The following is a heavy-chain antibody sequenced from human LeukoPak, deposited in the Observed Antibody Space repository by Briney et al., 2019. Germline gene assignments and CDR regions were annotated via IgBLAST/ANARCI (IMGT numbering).Heavy chain of an antibody. J-gene: IGHJ6*03. CDR1: GGSISSYY. CDR2: IYTSGST. CDR3: ARDGGFFDYYYYYYMDV. Sequence: PSETLSLTCTVSGGSISSYYWSWIRQPAGKGLEWIGRIYTSGSTNYNPSLKSRVTMSVDTSKNQFSLKLSSVTAADTAVYYCARDGGFFDYYYYYYMDVWGKGTTVTVSS. D-gene: IGHD3-10*01. V-gene: IGHV4-4*07.